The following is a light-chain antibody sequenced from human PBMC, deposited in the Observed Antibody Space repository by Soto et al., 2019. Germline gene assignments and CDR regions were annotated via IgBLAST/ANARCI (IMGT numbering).Light chain of an antibody. Sequence: EIVLTQSPGTLSLSPGERATLSCRASQSVSSSYLAWYQQKPGQAPRLLIYGASSRATGIPDRFSGSGSGTDFTLTISRLEPEDFAVYYCQQYGSSLPFGGGTKVEI. J-gene: IGKJ4*01. CDR1: QSVSSSY. V-gene: IGKV3-20*01. CDR3: QQYGSSLP. CDR2: GAS.